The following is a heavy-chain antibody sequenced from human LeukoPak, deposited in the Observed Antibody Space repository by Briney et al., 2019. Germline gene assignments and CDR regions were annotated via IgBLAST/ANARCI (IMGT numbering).Heavy chain of an antibody. J-gene: IGHJ4*02. Sequence: GGSLRLFCATSGFTFSNYWMSWVRQAPGKGLEWVANIKQDGSDKYYVDSVKGRFTISRDNAKNSLFLQMNSLRAEGTAVYYCARDFFDKWGQGTLVTVSS. V-gene: IGHV3-7*04. CDR2: IKQDGSDK. CDR1: GFTFSNYW. CDR3: ARDFFDK.